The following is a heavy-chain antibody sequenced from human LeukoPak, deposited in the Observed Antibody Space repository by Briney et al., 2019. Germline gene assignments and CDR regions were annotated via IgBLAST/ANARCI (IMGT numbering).Heavy chain of an antibody. Sequence: PGGSLRLSCAASGFTFSSYAMSWVRQAPGKGLEWVSAISGSGGSTYYADSVKGRFTISRGNSKNTLYLQMNSLRAEDTAVYYCAKDPRLPDYFDYWGQGTLVTVSS. J-gene: IGHJ4*02. CDR1: GFTFSSYA. CDR2: ISGSGGST. V-gene: IGHV3-23*01. CDR3: AKDPRLPDYFDY.